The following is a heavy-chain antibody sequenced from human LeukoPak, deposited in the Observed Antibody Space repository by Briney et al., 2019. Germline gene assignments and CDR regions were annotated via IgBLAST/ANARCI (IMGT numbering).Heavy chain of an antibody. J-gene: IGHJ3*02. D-gene: IGHD4-17*01. CDR2: ISSSSSTI. V-gene: IGHV3-48*04. CDR3: ARPKDYGDYDVGDDAFDI. Sequence: PGGSLRLSCAASGFTFSSYSMNWVRQAPGKGLEWVSYISSSSSTIYYADSVKGRFTISRDNAKNSLYLQMNSLRAEDTAVYYCARPKDYGDYDVGDDAFDIWGQGTMVTVSS. CDR1: GFTFSSYS.